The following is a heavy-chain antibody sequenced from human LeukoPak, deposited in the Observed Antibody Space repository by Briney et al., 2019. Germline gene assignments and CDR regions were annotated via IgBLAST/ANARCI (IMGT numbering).Heavy chain of an antibody. Sequence: PSETLSLTCTVSGGSISSGSYYWSWIRQPAGKGLEWIVRIYTSGSTNYNPSLKSRVTISVDTSKNQFSLKLSSVTAADTAVYYCARGGVVPAAKKGYYFDYWGQGTLVTVSS. CDR1: GGSISSGSYY. V-gene: IGHV4-61*02. J-gene: IGHJ4*02. CDR2: IYTSGST. D-gene: IGHD2-2*01. CDR3: ARGGVVPAAKKGYYFDY.